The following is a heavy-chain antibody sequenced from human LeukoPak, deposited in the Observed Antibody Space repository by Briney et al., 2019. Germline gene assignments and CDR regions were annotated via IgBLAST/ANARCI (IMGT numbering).Heavy chain of an antibody. D-gene: IGHD6-13*01. J-gene: IGHJ5*02. CDR3: AKVGSRAAGTLLNWFDL. Sequence: GGSLRLSCAVSGFTFGDYAMSWVRQAPGKGLEWVSGISASGVSTNYADSVKGRFTISRDNSKRTVFLQMNSLRAEDTALYYCAKVGSRAAGTLLNWFDLWGQGTLVTVSS. CDR1: GFTFGDYA. CDR2: ISASGVST. V-gene: IGHV3-23*01.